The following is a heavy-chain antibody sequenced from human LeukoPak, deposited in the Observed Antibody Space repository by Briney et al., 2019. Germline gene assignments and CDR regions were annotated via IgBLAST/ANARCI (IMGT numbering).Heavy chain of an antibody. CDR1: GFTFRSYG. D-gene: IGHD3-10*01. CDR3: ARDLGYYGSGSYYFDY. Sequence: GGSLRLSCAASGFTFRSYGMHWVRQAPGKGLEWVAFIQYDGSNKFYADSVKGRVTISRDNSKNTLYLQMNSLRAEDTAVYYCARDLGYYGSGSYYFDYWGQGTLVTVSS. V-gene: IGHV3-30*02. J-gene: IGHJ4*02. CDR2: IQYDGSNK.